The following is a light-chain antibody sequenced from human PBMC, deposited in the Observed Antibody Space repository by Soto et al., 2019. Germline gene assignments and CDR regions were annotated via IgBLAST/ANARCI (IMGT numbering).Light chain of an antibody. CDR2: LGS. CDR3: MQALQPLYT. J-gene: IGKJ2*01. Sequence: DIVMTQSPLSLPVTPGEPASISCRSSQSLLHSNGYNYLDWYLQKPGQSPQLLIYLGSNRASGVPDRFSGSGSGTDFTLKISRVEAEDVGVYYCMQALQPLYTFGQGKKRDIK. V-gene: IGKV2-28*01. CDR1: QSLLHSNGYNY.